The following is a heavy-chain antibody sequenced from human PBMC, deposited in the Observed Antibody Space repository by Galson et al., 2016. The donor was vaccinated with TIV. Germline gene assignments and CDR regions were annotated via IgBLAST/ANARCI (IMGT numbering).Heavy chain of an antibody. CDR3: AKAQGGGYNYAPFDY. CDR1: GFIFDKYG. CDR2: ISGGDDYT. V-gene: IGHV3-23*01. D-gene: IGHD5-24*01. Sequence: SLRLSCAASGFIFDKYGMNWVRQAPGKGLEWVAPISGGDDYTSYADSVKGRFTVSRDNYKNTVYLEVNSLRAEDTAVYYCAKAQGGGYNYAPFDYWGRGTLVTVSS. J-gene: IGHJ4*02.